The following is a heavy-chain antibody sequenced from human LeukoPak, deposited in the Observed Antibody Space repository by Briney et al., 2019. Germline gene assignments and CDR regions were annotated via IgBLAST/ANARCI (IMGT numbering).Heavy chain of an antibody. CDR2: MGLSVGAT. Sequence: PGGSLRLSCAASGFTFSSYAMSWVPQAPGKGLEGVSNMGLSVGATYYADSVKGRCTISRDNSKNTLYLQMNSLRAEDTAVYYCAKRDSAGLYYFVNWGQGTLVTVSS. CDR1: GFTFSSYA. V-gene: IGHV3-23*01. J-gene: IGHJ4*02. D-gene: IGHD5-18*01. CDR3: AKRDSAGLYYFVN.